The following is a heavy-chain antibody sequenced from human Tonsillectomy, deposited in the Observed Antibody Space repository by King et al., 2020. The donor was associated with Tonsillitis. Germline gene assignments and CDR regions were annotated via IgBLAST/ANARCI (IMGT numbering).Heavy chain of an antibody. J-gene: IGHJ6*03. CDR1: GFTFSDHY. D-gene: IGHD3-10*01. CDR2: ARNRANGYTA. Sequence: VQLVESGGGLVQPGGSLRLSCVASGFTFSDHYMDWVRQAPGKGLEWVGRARNRANGYTAEYAASVKGRFTISRDDSKKSLYLQMNSLKTEDTAVYYCAREGDAFGYLSLINYYNFYMDVWGKGTTVTVSS. CDR3: AREGDAFGYLSLINYYNFYMDV. V-gene: IGHV3-72*01.